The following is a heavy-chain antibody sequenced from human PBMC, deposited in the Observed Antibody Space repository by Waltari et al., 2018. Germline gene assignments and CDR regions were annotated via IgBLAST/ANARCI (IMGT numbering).Heavy chain of an antibody. CDR3: SGGISGTIGSDY. D-gene: IGHD1-7*01. Sequence: EVQLLESGGGLVQPGGSLRLSCTASGLTFCNYAMSWVRQAPGKGLEWVSGLSGSVRDTYYAASVRGRFTISRDNSKNTLSLQMNSLRLDDSAVYYCSGGISGTIGSDYWGQGTQVTVSS. CDR2: LSGSVRDT. J-gene: IGHJ4*02. V-gene: IGHV3-23*01. CDR1: GLTFCNYA.